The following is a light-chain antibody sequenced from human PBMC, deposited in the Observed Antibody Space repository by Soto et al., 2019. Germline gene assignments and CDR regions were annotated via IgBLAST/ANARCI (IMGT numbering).Light chain of an antibody. Sequence: DIQMTQTPSSLSASVGDRVTITCRASQSISSYLNWYQQKPGKAPKLLIYAASSLQSGVPSRFSGSGSGTDFTLTIRSQQPDDFATYFCQQSFSTPLTFGGGAKVDIK. CDR3: QQSFSTPLT. CDR2: AAS. V-gene: IGKV1-39*01. J-gene: IGKJ4*01. CDR1: QSISSY.